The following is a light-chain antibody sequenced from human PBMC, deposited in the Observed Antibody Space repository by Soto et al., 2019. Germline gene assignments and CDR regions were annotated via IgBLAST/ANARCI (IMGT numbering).Light chain of an antibody. J-gene: IGKJ1*01. V-gene: IGKV3-11*01. CDR2: DAS. CDR3: QQRRSWPRT. Sequence: EIVLTQSPATLSLSPGERATLSCRADESVSSYLAWYQQKPGQAPRLLIYDASNRATGVPARFNGSGSGTDFTLTVSSLEPEDFAVYYCQQRRSWPRTFGQGTKVEIK. CDR1: ESVSSY.